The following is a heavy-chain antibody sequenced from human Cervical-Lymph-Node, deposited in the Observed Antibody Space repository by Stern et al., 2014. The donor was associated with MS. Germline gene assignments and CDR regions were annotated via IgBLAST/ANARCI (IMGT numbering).Heavy chain of an antibody. J-gene: IGHJ4*02. CDR1: GASISGYY. V-gene: IGHV4-59*01. Sequence: QVQLVESGPGLVKPSETLSLTFTVSGASISGYYWSWIRQTPGKGLEWIGYIYYSGSTNYNPSLKSRVTISIDTSKNQFSLKLSSVTAADTAVYYCARSGYGDHFDFWGQGTLVIVAS. CDR2: IYYSGST. CDR3: ARSGYGDHFDF. D-gene: IGHD4-17*01.